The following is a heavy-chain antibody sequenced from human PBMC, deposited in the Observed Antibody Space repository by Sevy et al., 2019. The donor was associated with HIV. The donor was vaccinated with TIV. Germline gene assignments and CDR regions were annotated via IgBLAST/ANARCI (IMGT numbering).Heavy chain of an antibody. J-gene: IGHJ4*02. Sequence: SETLSLTCTVSGGSITSLYWNWIRQPPGKGLEWSANIYYNGHINYSPSLKSPVTLSLDTSKNLFSLRLSSVTAADTAMYYCAGENAWGRCYSWGQGTLVTVSS. V-gene: IGHV4-59*08. D-gene: IGHD1-26*01. CDR1: GGSITSLY. CDR2: IYYNGHI. CDR3: AGENAWGRCYS.